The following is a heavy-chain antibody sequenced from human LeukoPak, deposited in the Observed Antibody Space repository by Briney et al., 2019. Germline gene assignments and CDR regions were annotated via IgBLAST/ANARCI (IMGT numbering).Heavy chain of an antibody. J-gene: IGHJ4*02. CDR2: ISGSGGST. CDR3: AKDQQVLRYFDWSMGDYFDY. D-gene: IGHD3-9*01. Sequence: PGASLRLSCAASGFTFSSYAMSWVRQAPGKGLEWVSAISGSGGSTYYADSVKGRFTISRDNSKNTLYLQMDSLRAEDTAVYYCAKDQQVLRYFDWSMGDYFDYWGQGTLVTVSS. CDR1: GFTFSSYA. V-gene: IGHV3-23*01.